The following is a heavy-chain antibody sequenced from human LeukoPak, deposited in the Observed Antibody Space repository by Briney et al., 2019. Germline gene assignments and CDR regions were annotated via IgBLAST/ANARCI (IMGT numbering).Heavy chain of an antibody. V-gene: IGHV4-59*12. D-gene: IGHD3-10*01. CDR3: AKSNGYGLVDI. J-gene: IGHJ3*02. CDR1: GGSISPYY. CDR2: IDYSGST. Sequence: SETLSLTCTVSGGSISPYYWSWIRQPPGRGLGWIGYIDYSGSTNYNPSLKSRVTISVDTSKNKFSLKLTSVTAADTAVYYCAKSNGYGLVDIWGQGTMVTVSS.